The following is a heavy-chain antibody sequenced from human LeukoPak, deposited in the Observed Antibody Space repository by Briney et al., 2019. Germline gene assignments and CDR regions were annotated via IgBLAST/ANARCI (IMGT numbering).Heavy chain of an antibody. V-gene: IGHV3-21*01. CDR2: ISTSSSYI. J-gene: IGHJ6*04. CDR3: AELGITMIGGV. CDR1: GFTFSNYA. Sequence: GGSLRLSCAASGFTFSNYAIHWVRQAPGKGLEWVSFISTSSSYIHYADSVKGRFTISRDNAKNSLYLQMNSLRAEDTAVYYCAELGITMIGGVWGKGTTVTISS. D-gene: IGHD3-10*02.